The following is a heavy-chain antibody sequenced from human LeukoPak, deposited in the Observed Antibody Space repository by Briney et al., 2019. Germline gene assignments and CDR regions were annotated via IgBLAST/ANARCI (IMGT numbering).Heavy chain of an antibody. V-gene: IGHV4-39*01. CDR3: ARHLASDDAFDI. CDR1: GGSISSSSYY. J-gene: IGHJ3*02. Sequence: SETLSLTCTVSGGSISSSSYYWGWLRQPPGKGLDWIGSIYYSGSTYYNPSLKSRVTISVDTSKNQFPLKLSSVTAADTAVYYCARHLASDDAFDIWGQGTMVTVSS. CDR2: IYYSGST.